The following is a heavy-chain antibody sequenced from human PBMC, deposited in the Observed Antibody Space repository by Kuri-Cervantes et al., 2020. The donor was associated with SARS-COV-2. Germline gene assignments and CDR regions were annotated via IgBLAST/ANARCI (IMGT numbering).Heavy chain of an antibody. CDR2: ISGSGGST. D-gene: IGHD3-10*01. CDR3: AKGPTMIRFSGRTPQLGSDRFDC. CDR1: GFTFSSYA. Sequence: LSLTCAASGFTFSSYAMSWVRQAPGKGLEWVSAISGSGGSTYYADSVKGRFTISRDNSKNTLYLQMNSLRAEDTAVYYCAKGPTMIRFSGRTPQLGSDRFDCWGQGILVTDSS. J-gene: IGHJ4*01. V-gene: IGHV3-23*01.